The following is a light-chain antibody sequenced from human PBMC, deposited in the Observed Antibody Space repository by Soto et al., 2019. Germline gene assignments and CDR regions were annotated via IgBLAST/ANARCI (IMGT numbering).Light chain of an antibody. J-gene: IGLJ1*01. V-gene: IGLV2-14*01. CDR1: SSDIGGYNS. CDR3: TSYTPIVTLGSV. CDR2: EVT. Sequence: QSALTQPAYVSGSPGQSITISCTGTSSDIGGYNSVSWYQQHPGRAPRLIIYEVTNRPSGVSNRFSASKSGNTASLTISGLQAEDEADYYCTSYTPIVTLGSVFGTGTKVTVL.